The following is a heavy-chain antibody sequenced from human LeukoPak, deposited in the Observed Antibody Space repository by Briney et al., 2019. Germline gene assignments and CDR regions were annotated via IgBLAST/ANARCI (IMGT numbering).Heavy chain of an antibody. CDR3: ARDNSVGDNAWWFDP. V-gene: IGHV1-46*01. CDR2: INPTGGST. J-gene: IGHJ5*02. CDR1: GYTFTSYY. Sequence: GASVKVSCKASGYTFTSYYMHWVRQAPGQGLEWVGLINPTGGSTGNAHKFQGRVTMTRDMPTSTEYMELSSLRSEDTAICYCARDNSVGDNAWWFDPWGQGNLVPVFS. D-gene: IGHD1-26*01.